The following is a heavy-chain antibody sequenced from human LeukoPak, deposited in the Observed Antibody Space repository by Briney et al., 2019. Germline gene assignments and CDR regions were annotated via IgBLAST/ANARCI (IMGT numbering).Heavy chain of an antibody. D-gene: IGHD6-13*01. V-gene: IGHV3-73*01. J-gene: IGHJ4*02. CDR2: IRSKANNYAT. Sequence: GGSLKLSCAASGFTFSGSAIHWVRQASGKGLEWVGRIRSKANNYATAYAASVKGRFTISRDDSKNTAYLQMNSLKTEDTAVYYCTRLLIAGFDYWGQGTLVTVSS. CDR1: GFTFSGSA. CDR3: TRLLIAGFDY.